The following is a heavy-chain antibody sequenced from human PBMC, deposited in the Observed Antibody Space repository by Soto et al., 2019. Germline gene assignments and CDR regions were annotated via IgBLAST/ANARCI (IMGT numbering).Heavy chain of an antibody. CDR3: ARPLIAAAGFNWFDP. D-gene: IGHD6-13*01. V-gene: IGHV4-34*01. J-gene: IGHJ5*02. CDR1: GGSFSGYY. CDR2: INHSGST. Sequence: SETLSLTCAVYGGSFSGYYWSWIRQPPGKGLEWIGEINHSGSTNYNPSLKSRVTISVDTSKNQFSLKLSSVTAADTAVYYCARPLIAAAGFNWFDPWGQGTLVTVSS.